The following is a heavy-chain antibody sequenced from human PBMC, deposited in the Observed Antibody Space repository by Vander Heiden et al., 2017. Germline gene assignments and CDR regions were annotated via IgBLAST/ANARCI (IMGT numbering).Heavy chain of an antibody. CDR2: ISGSGGST. V-gene: IGHV3-23*01. Sequence: EVQLLESGGDLVQSGGSLRLSWAASGFTFSIYAMSWVRQAPGKGLEWVSVISGSGGSTSYADSVKGRFTISRDNSRNTLYLQMNSLRAEDTAVYYCAKELGSSYCFDHWGQGTLVTVSS. CDR1: GFTFSIYA. D-gene: IGHD2-15*01. J-gene: IGHJ4*02. CDR3: AKELGSSYCFDH.